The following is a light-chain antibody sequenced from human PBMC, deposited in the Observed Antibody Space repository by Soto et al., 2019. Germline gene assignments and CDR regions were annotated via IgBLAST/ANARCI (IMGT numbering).Light chain of an antibody. CDR1: QSLSSSY. J-gene: IGKJ2*01. Sequence: EIGLTQFPGTLSLSPGERATLSCRPSQSLSSSYLVWYQQKPGQAPRLLIYAAARSATGIPDRFSGSGSATEYTLTISRLEPEDSAVYYCQQQGTFGQGTKLESK. V-gene: IGKV3-20*01. CDR2: AAA. CDR3: QQQGT.